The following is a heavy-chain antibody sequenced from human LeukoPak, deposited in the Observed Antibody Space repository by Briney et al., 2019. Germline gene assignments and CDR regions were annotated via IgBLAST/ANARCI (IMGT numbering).Heavy chain of an antibody. J-gene: IGHJ4*02. CDR1: GGSISSSSYY. CDR3: ARVGSSDYYYDSSGLGY. V-gene: IGHV4-39*07. Sequence: SETLSLTCTVSGGSISSSSYYWGWIRQPPGKGLEWIGSIYYSGSTYYNPSLKSRVTISVDTSKNQFSLKLSSVTAADTAAYYCARVGSSDYYYDSSGLGYWGQGTLVTVSS. D-gene: IGHD3-22*01. CDR2: IYYSGST.